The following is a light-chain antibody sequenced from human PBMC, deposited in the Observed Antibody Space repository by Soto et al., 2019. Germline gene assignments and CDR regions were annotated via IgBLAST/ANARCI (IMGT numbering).Light chain of an antibody. CDR3: KPYNKLLRT. J-gene: IGKJ2*01. V-gene: IGKV3-15*01. CDR1: QTLSSRQ. Sequence: THAPSTVSMKTGERATLSYRASQTLSSRQLAWYQQKPGQAPRLLIYGASTRAIGIPARFSGSGSGTEFTLTISSLQSEDFAVYYSKPYNKLLRTLGQGTKVDIK. CDR2: GAS.